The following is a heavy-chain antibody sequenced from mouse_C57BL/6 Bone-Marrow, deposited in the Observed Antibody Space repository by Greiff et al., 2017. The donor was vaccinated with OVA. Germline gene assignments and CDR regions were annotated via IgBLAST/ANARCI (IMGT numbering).Heavy chain of an antibody. CDR2: ISNGGGST. J-gene: IGHJ3*01. CDR1: GFTFSDYY. V-gene: IGHV5-12*01. D-gene: IGHD2-3*01. Sequence: EVMLVESGGGLVQPGGSLKLSCAASGFTFSDYYMYWVRQTPEKRLEWVAYISNGGGSTYYPDTVKGRFTISRDNAKNTLYLQMSRLKSEDTAMYYCARQNDGYYVPFAYWGQGTLVTVSA. CDR3: ARQNDGYYVPFAY.